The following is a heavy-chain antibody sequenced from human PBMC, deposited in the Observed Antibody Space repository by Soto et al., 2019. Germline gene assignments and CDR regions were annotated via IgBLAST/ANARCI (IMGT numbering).Heavy chain of an antibody. Sequence: EVQLFESGGGLVQPGGSLRLSCAASGFTFSSYAMSWVRQAPGTGLEWVSAISGSGGSTYYADSVKVRFTISRDNSKNTLSLQMNSLRAEDTAVYYCAKYLLEWLFPCAFDIWGQGTMVTVSS. V-gene: IGHV3-23*01. CDR3: AKYLLEWLFPCAFDI. CDR2: ISGSGGST. CDR1: GFTFSSYA. J-gene: IGHJ3*02. D-gene: IGHD3-3*01.